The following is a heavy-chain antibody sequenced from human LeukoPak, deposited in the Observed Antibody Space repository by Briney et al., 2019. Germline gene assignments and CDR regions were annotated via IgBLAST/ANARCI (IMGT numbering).Heavy chain of an antibody. CDR2: INAGNGNT. V-gene: IGHV1-3*01. Sequence: GASVKVSCKASGYTFTSYAVHWVRQAPGQRPEWMGWINAGNGNTKYSQKFQGRVTITSDTSASTAYMKVSSLRSEDTAVYYCARALAPMTTVTPRPMDYWGQGTLVTVSS. CDR1: GYTFTSYA. D-gene: IGHD4-17*01. J-gene: IGHJ4*02. CDR3: ARALAPMTTVTPRPMDY.